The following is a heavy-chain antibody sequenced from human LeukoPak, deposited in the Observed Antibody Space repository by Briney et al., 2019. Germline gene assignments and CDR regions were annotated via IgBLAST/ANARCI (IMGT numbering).Heavy chain of an antibody. J-gene: IGHJ4*02. D-gene: IGHD3-22*01. V-gene: IGHV1-2*02. CDR2: INPNSGGT. Sequence: RASVKVSCKASGYTFTGFYIHWVRQAPGQGLQWMGWINPNSGGTNYAQEFEGRVTMTRDTSISTAYMELSGLRSDDTAIYYCATLGDISGYYLRDYWGQGTLVTVSS. CDR1: GYTFTGFY. CDR3: ATLGDISGYYLRDY.